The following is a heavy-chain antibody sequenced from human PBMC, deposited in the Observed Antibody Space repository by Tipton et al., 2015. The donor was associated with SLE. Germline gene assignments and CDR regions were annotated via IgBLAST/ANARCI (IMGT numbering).Heavy chain of an antibody. J-gene: IGHJ4*02. CDR3: ARGPRIPSRPSSFDY. CDR2: MNPNSGNT. CDR1: GYTFTSYD. D-gene: IGHD6-6*01. V-gene: IGHV1-8*01. Sequence: QSGPEVKKPGASVKVSCKASGYTFTSYDINWVRQATGQGLEWMGWMNPNSGNTGYAQKFQGRVTMTRNTSISTAYLELSSLRSDAPSLYYCARGPRIPSRPSSFDYWAQVSLLPASS.